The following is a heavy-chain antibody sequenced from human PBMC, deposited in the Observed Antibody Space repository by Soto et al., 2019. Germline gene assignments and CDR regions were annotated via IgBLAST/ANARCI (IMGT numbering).Heavy chain of an antibody. V-gene: IGHV1-69*13. CDR1: GGTFSSYA. Sequence: SVKVSCKASGGTFSSYAISWVRQAPGQGLEWMGGIIPIFGTANYAQKFQGRVTITADESTSTAYMELSSLRSEDTAVYYCARARDYGAPRAFDIWGQGTMVTVSS. CDR2: IIPIFGTA. CDR3: ARARDYGAPRAFDI. D-gene: IGHD4-17*01. J-gene: IGHJ3*02.